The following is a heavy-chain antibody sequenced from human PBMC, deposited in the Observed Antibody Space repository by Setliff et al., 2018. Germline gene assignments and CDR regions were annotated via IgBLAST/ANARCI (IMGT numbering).Heavy chain of an antibody. CDR2: IIPLFETT. J-gene: IGHJ4*02. CDR3: ARGGRISYRPSTSWYILDY. V-gene: IGHV1-69*06. CDR1: GGIFNSFS. Sequence: ASVKVSCKASGGIFNSFSITWVRQAPGQGLEWMGRIIPLFETTNYVEKFQGRVTITADKSTSTAYMELSRLTSEDTAVYYCARGGRISYRPSTSWYILDYWGQGTLVTVS. D-gene: IGHD6-13*01.